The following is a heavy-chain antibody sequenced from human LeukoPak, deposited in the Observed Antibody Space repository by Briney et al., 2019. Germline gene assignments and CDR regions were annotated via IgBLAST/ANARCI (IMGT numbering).Heavy chain of an antibody. CDR2: IYTDGST. CDR3: ARMGSGSYLDP. Sequence: PSETLSLTCTVSGGSISSYYWSWIREPAGKGLEWIGRIYTDGSTEYNPSLKSRVAVSVDTSKSQFSLKLNSVTAADTAVYYCARMGSGSYLDPWGQGTLVTVSS. D-gene: IGHD3-10*01. V-gene: IGHV4-4*07. CDR1: GGSISSYY. J-gene: IGHJ5*02.